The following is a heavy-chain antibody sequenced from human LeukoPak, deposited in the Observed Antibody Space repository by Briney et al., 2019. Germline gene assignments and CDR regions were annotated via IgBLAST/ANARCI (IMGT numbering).Heavy chain of an antibody. J-gene: IGHJ4*02. Sequence: SRTLSLTCAISGDSVSNNNGAWNWIRQSPSRGLEWLGRTYYRSEWNTDYAFSAKGRITITADPSKNQSSLQLGSMTPEDPAVYYCASGWALMFWGQGTLVTVSS. D-gene: IGHD1-26*01. CDR3: ASGWALMF. CDR2: TYYRSEWNT. V-gene: IGHV6-1*01. CDR1: GDSVSNNNGA.